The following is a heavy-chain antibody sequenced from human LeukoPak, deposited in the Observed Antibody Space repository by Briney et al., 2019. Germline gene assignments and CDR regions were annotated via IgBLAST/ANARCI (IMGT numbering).Heavy chain of an antibody. J-gene: IGHJ1*01. CDR3: ARAPSTGNYGPSANYFQR. CDR2: ICYSGST. D-gene: IGHD4-11*01. CDR1: GGSISSYY. Sequence: SETLSLTCTVSGGSISSYYWSWIRQPPGKGLEWIGYICYSGSTNYNPSLKSRVTISLDTSTNQFSLKLSSVTAADTAVYYCARAPSTGNYGPSANYFQRWGQGALVTVSS. V-gene: IGHV4-59*08.